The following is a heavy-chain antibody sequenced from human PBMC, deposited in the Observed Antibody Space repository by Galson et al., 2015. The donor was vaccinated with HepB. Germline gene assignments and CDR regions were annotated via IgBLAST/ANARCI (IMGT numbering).Heavy chain of an antibody. J-gene: IGHJ4*02. D-gene: IGHD2-2*02. Sequence: SVKVSCKASGYTFTSYAMHWVRQAPGQRLEWMGWINAGNGNTKYSQKFQGRVTITRDTSASTAYMELSSLRSEDTAVYYCARVFAGHCSSTSCFTSNPDFDYWGQGTLVTVSS. CDR1: GYTFTSYA. V-gene: IGHV1-3*01. CDR2: INAGNGNT. CDR3: ARVFAGHCSSTSCFTSNPDFDY.